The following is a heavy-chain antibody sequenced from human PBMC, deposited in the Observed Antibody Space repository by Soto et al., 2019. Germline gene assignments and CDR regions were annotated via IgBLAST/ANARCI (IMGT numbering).Heavy chain of an antibody. V-gene: IGHV3-30*18. Sequence: QVQLVESGGGVVQPGRSLRLSCAASGFTFSSYGMHWVRQAPGKGLEWVAVISYDGSNKYYADSVKGRFTISRDNSKNTLYLQMNNPGAEDTAVDYCAKDHGGNSGAFGYWGQGTLVPVSS. D-gene: IGHD1-26*01. CDR1: GFTFSSYG. J-gene: IGHJ4*02. CDR2: ISYDGSNK. CDR3: AKDHGGNSGAFGY.